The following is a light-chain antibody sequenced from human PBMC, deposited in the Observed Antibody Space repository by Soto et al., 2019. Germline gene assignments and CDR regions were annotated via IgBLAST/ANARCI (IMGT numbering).Light chain of an antibody. CDR2: RDR. V-gene: IGLV3-1*01. CDR3: QTWDGSTVV. J-gene: IGLJ3*02. CDR1: KLGDEY. Sequence: SYELVQPPSVSVSPGQTASITCSGDKLGDEYASWYQQKPGQSPVLVIFRDRMRPSGIPERFSGSNSGNTATLTISGTQAIDEADYYCQTWDGSTVVFGGGTKVTVL.